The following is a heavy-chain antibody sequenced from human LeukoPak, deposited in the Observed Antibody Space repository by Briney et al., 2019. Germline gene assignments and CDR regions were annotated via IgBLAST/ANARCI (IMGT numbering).Heavy chain of an antibody. CDR2: IRYDGSNK. J-gene: IGHJ4*02. V-gene: IGHV3-30*02. CDR1: GFTFSSYG. D-gene: IGHD6-6*01. Sequence: GGSLRLSCAAPGFTFSSYGMHWVRQAPGKGLEWVAFIRYDGSNKYYADSVKGRLTISRDNFKNTLYLQMTSLRGDDTAVYYFAKENISYSSSSGQGYWGQGTLVTVSS. CDR3: AKENISYSSSSGQGY.